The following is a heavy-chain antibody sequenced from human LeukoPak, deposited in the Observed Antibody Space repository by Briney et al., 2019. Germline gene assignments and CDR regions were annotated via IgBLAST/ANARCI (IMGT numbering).Heavy chain of an antibody. V-gene: IGHV1-46*01. J-gene: IGHJ4*02. Sequence: ASVKVSCKASGYTFTSYYMHWVRQAPGQGLEWMGIINPSGGSTSYAQKFQGRVTMTRDTSTSTVYMELSSLRSEDTAVYYCARDDPPYSSSRTFDYWGQGILVTVSP. CDR2: INPSGGST. D-gene: IGHD6-13*01. CDR3: ARDDPPYSSSRTFDY. CDR1: GYTFTSYY.